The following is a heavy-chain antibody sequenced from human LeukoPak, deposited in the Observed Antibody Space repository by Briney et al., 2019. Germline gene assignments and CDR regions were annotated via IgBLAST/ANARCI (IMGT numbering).Heavy chain of an antibody. V-gene: IGHV4-39*07. Sequence: PSETLSLTCTVSGGSISSSSYYWGWIRQPPGKGLEWIGSIYYSGSTYYNPSLKSRVTISVDTSKNQFSLKLSSVTAAATAVYYCARDSLSSGWTGEIDYWGQGTLVTVSS. CDR2: IYYSGST. CDR3: ARDSLSSGWTGEIDY. D-gene: IGHD6-19*01. J-gene: IGHJ4*02. CDR1: GGSISSSSYY.